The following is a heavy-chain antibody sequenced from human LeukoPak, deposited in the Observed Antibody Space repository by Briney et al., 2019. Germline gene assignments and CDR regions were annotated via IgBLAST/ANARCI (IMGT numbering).Heavy chain of an antibody. J-gene: IGHJ6*02. V-gene: IGHV3-7*01. Sequence: GGSLRLSCAASGFTFSSYWMSWVRQTPGKGLEWVASIKQDGSEKYYVDSVKGRFTISRDNAKNSLYLQMNSLRAEDTAVYFCARDYYYYNGMDVWGQGTTVTVSS. CDR2: IKQDGSEK. CDR3: ARDYYYYNGMDV. CDR1: GFTFSSYW.